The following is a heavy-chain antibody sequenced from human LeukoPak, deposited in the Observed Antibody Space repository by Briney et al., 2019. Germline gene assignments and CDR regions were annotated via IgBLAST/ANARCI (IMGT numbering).Heavy chain of an antibody. CDR3: TTDRGHIVVVTAILHDY. CDR1: GFTFSNAW. Sequence: GGSLRLSCAASGFTFSNAWMSWVRQAPGKGLEWVGRIKSKTDGGTTDYAAPVKGRFTISRDDPKNTLYLQMNSLKTEDTAVYYCTTDRGHIVVVTAILHDYWGQGTLVTVSS. J-gene: IGHJ4*02. V-gene: IGHV3-15*01. D-gene: IGHD2-21*02. CDR2: IKSKTDGGTT.